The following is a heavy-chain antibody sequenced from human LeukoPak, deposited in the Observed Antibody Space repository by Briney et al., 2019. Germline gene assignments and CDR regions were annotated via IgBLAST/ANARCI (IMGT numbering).Heavy chain of an antibody. D-gene: IGHD1-26*01. CDR1: GGSISSGGYY. Sequence: SQTLSLTCTVSGGSISSGGYYWSWIRQHPGKGLEWIGYIYYSGSTYYNPSLKSRVTISVDTSKNQFSLRLSSVTAADTAVYYCARGYSTVIDYWGQGTLVTVSS. J-gene: IGHJ4*02. CDR2: IYYSGST. CDR3: ARGYSTVIDY. V-gene: IGHV4-31*03.